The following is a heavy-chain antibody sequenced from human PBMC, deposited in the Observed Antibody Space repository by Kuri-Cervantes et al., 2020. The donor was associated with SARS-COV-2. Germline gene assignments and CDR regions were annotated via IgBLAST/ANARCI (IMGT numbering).Heavy chain of an antibody. D-gene: IGHD4-17*01. V-gene: IGHV4-39*07. CDR2: IYYSGST. CDR1: GGSISSSSYY. Sequence: LSCTVSGGSISSSSYYWGWIRQPPGKGLEWIGSIYYSGSTYYNPSLKSRVTISVDTSKNQFSLKLSSVTAADTAVYYCARGGDYGFWFDPWGQGTLVTVSS. J-gene: IGHJ5*02. CDR3: ARGGDYGFWFDP.